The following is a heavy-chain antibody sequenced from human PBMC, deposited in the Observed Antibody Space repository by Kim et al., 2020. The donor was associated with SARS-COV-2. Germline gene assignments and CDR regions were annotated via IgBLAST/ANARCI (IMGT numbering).Heavy chain of an antibody. CDR3: ARLLGTAGGMDG. V-gene: IGHV4-59*08. CDR1: GGSISSYY. D-gene: IGHD6-25*01. CDR2: IYYSGST. J-gene: IGHJ6*02. Sequence: SETLSLTCTVSGGSISSYYWSWIRQPPGKGLEWIGYIYYSGSTNYNPSLKSRVTLSVDTSKNQFSLKLSSVTAADTAVYYCARLLGTAGGMDGWGQGTTVTVSS.